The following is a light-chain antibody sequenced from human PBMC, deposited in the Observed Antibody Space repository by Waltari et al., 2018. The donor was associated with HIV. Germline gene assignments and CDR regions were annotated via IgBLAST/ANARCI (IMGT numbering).Light chain of an antibody. J-gene: IGKJ3*01. CDR1: QGISNY. V-gene: IGKV1-27*01. CDR2: AAS. CDR3: QKYNSAPFT. Sequence: SALSATVGDRVTITCRASQGISNYLAWYQQKPGKVPKLLIYAASTLHSGVPSRFSGSGSGTDFTLTISSLQPEDVATYFCQKYNSAPFTFGPGTEVDIK.